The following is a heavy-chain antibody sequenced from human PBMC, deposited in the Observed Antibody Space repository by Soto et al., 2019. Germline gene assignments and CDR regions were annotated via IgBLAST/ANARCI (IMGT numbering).Heavy chain of an antibody. J-gene: IGHJ4*02. Sequence: PGGSLRLSCAASGFTFSSYGMHWVRQAPGKGLEWVAVISYDGSNKYYADSVKGRFTISRDNSKNTLYLQMNSLRAEDTAVYYCAKDLELGTSRYYYDSSCPPYFDYWGQGTLVTVSS. CDR3: AKDLELGTSRYYYDSSCPPYFDY. V-gene: IGHV3-30*18. CDR2: ISYDGSNK. CDR1: GFTFSSYG. D-gene: IGHD3-22*01.